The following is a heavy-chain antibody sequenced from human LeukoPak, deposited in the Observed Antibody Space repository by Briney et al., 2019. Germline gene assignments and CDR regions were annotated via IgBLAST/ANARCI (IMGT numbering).Heavy chain of an antibody. Sequence: SETLSLTCTVSGGSISSYYWSWIRQPPGKGLEWIGSIYHSGSTYYNPSLKSRVTISVDTSKNQFSLKLSSVTAADTAAYYCARTHPAGTTAYYYYYYMDVWGKGTTVTVSS. CDR2: IYHSGST. D-gene: IGHD1-7*01. J-gene: IGHJ6*03. CDR3: ARTHPAGTTAYYYYYYMDV. V-gene: IGHV4-59*08. CDR1: GGSISSYY.